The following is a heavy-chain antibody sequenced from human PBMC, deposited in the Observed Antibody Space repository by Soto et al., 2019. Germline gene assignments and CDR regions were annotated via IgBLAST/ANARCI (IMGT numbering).Heavy chain of an antibody. D-gene: IGHD2-2*01. V-gene: IGHV3-23*01. CDR2: ISDNGGST. Sequence: VQLLESGGGLVQPGGSLRLSCAASGFTFSNYAMTWVRQAPGKGLEWVSTISDNGGSTFYADSVKGRFTISRDNSRKTLYLKMNSLRAEDTAVYYCAKGLVPAAKTSLNDYWGQGTLVTVSS. CDR3: AKGLVPAAKTSLNDY. J-gene: IGHJ4*02. CDR1: GFTFSNYA.